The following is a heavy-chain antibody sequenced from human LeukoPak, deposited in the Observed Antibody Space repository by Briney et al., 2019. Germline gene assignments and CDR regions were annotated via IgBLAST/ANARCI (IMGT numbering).Heavy chain of an antibody. J-gene: IGHJ2*01. Sequence: GGSLRLSCAASGFTVSDNYMSWVRQAPGKGLEWVSVIDSGGSTYYADSVKGRFTISRDNSKNTLYLQMNSLRAEDTAVYYCARGTGPIYWYFDLWGRGTLVTVSS. CDR1: GFTVSDNY. V-gene: IGHV3-66*01. CDR3: ARGTGPIYWYFDL. D-gene: IGHD3/OR15-3a*01. CDR2: IDSGGST.